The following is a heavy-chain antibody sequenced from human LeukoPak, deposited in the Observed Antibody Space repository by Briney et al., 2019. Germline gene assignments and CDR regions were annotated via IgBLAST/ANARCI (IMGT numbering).Heavy chain of an antibody. CDR1: GFTFSDSY. CDR2: ISDSGTSI. D-gene: IGHD3-3*01. V-gene: IGHV3-11*01. J-gene: IGHJ4*02. CDR3: ARRFRYHDAWISYHHFDY. Sequence: GGSLRLSCAGSGFTFSDSYMSWIRQAPGKGLEWVSYISDSGTSIYYAESVKGRFTISRDNAKNSLYLQMNSVRAEDTAVYYCARRFRYHDAWISYHHFDYWGQGTLVTVSS.